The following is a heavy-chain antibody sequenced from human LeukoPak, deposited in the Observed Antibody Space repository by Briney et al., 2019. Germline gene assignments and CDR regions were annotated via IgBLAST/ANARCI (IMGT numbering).Heavy chain of an antibody. CDR3: ARGEDSSGWNYYYYMDV. CDR1: GFTFDDYG. J-gene: IGHJ6*03. CDR2: INWNGGST. D-gene: IGHD6-19*01. V-gene: IGHV3-20*04. Sequence: PGGSLRLSCAASGFTFDDYGMSWVRQAPGKGLEWVSGINWNGGSTGYADSVKGRFTISRDNAKNSLYLQMNSLRAEDTALYYCARGEDSSGWNYYYYMDVWGKGTTVTVSS.